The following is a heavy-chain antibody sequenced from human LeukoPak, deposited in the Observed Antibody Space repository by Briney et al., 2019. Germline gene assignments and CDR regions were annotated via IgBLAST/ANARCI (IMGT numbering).Heavy chain of an antibody. CDR1: GGSVSSNSNY. Sequence: SETLSLTCTVSGGSVSSNSNYWSWIRQPPGKGLEWIGYNAYFGSASYNPSLKSRVTISVDTSKNQFSLKLSSVTAADTAVYYCARDTPGGYDFWWFDPWGQGTLVTVSS. CDR3: ARDTPGGYDFWWFDP. CDR2: NAYFGSA. V-gene: IGHV4-61*01. J-gene: IGHJ5*02. D-gene: IGHD5-12*01.